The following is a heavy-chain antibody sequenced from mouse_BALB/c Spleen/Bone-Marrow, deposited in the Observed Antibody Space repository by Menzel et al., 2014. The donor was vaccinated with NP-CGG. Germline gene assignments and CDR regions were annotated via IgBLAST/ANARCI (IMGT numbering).Heavy chain of an antibody. CDR1: GYTFTSYW. V-gene: IGHV1-69*02. Sequence: QVQLQQSGAELVKPGAPVKLSCKASGYTFTSYWMSWVKQRPGRGLEWIGRIDPSDSETHYNQKFKDKATLTVDKSSSTAYIQVSSLTSEDSAVYHCARALGDGYYYAMDYWGQGTSVTVSS. D-gene: IGHD2-3*01. J-gene: IGHJ4*01. CDR3: ARALGDGYYYAMDY. CDR2: IDPSDSET.